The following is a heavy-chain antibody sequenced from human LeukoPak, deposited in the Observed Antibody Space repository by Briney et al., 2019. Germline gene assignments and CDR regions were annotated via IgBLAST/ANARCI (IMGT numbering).Heavy chain of an antibody. CDR3: ASRGYYYVDAFDI. CDR2: IYYSGST. Sequence: SETLSLTCAVYGGSFSGYYWGWIRQPPGKGLEWIGSIYYSGSTYYNPSLKSRVTISVDTSKNQFSLKLNSVTAADTAVYYCASRGYYYVDAFDIWGQGTMVTVSS. CDR1: GGSFSGYY. J-gene: IGHJ3*02. V-gene: IGHV4-34*01. D-gene: IGHD3-22*01.